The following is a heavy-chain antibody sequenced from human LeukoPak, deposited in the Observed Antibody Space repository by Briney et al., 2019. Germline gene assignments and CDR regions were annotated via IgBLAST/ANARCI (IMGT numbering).Heavy chain of an antibody. J-gene: IGHJ3*02. Sequence: SETLSLTCTVSGGSISSYYWSWIRQPPGKGLEWIGYIYYSGSTNYNPSLKSRVTISVDTSKNQFSLKLSSVTAADTAVYCCACQTNDAFDIWGQGTMVTVSS. CDR1: GGSISSYY. CDR3: ACQTNDAFDI. CDR2: IYYSGST. V-gene: IGHV4-59*08.